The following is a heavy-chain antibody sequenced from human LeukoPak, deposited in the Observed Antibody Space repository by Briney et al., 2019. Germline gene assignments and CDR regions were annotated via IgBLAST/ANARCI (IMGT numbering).Heavy chain of an antibody. CDR2: FHYSGST. CDR3: VRGSTLRHYQY. J-gene: IGHJ4*02. V-gene: IGHV4-59*08. Sequence: SETLSLTCTVSGGSISSYYWSWIRQPPGKGLEWIGYFHYSGSTNYNPSLKSRVTISVDTSKNQFSLKLSSVTAADTAVYYCVRGSTLRHYQYWGQGTLVTVSS. D-gene: IGHD3-16*01. CDR1: GGSISSYY.